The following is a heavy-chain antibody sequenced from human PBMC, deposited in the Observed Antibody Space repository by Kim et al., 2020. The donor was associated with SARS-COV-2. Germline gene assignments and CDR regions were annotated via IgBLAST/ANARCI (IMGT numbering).Heavy chain of an antibody. CDR1: GFTFSSYA. Sequence: GGSLRLSCAASGFTFSSYAMSWVRQAPGKGLEWVSAISGSGGSTYYADSVKGRFTISRDNSKNTLYLQMNSLRAEDTAVYYCAKDPGPGVDRDMVVAATFNYWGQGTLVTVSS. CDR3: AKDPGPGVDRDMVVAATFNY. J-gene: IGHJ4*02. V-gene: IGHV3-23*01. CDR2: ISGSGGST. D-gene: IGHD2-15*01.